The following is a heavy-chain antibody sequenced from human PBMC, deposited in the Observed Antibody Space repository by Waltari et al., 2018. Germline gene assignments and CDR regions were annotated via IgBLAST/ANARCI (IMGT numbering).Heavy chain of an antibody. D-gene: IGHD3-3*01. CDR1: GYSISSGYY. J-gene: IGHJ3*02. V-gene: IGHV4-38-2*01. CDR2: IYHSGST. CDR3: ARWYYDFWSGYYAFDI. Sequence: QVQLQESGPGLVKPSETLSLTCAVSGYSISSGYYWGWIRQPPGKGLEWIVSIYHSGSTYYNPSLKSRVTISVDTSKNQCSLKLSSVTAADTAVYYCARWYYDFWSGYYAFDIWGQGTMVTVSS.